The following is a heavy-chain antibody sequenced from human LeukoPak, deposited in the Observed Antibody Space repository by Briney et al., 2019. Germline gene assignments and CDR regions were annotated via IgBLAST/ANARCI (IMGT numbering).Heavy chain of an antibody. D-gene: IGHD3-22*01. CDR2: ISAYNGNT. CDR1: GYTFTSYG. CDR3: VTDHPPYYYHSDNYKG. J-gene: IGHJ4*02. Sequence: EASVKVSCKASGYTFTSYGISWVRQAPGQGLEWMGWISAYNGNTNYAQKLQGRVTMTTDTSTSTAYMELRSLRSDDTAVYYCVTDHPPYYYHSDNYKGWGQGTLVTVSS. V-gene: IGHV1-18*01.